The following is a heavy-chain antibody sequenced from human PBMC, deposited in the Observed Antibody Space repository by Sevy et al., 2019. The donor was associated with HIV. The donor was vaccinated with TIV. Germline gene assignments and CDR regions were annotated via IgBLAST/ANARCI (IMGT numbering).Heavy chain of an antibody. CDR1: GFTFSSYA. Sequence: GGSLRLSCAASGFTFSSYAMSWVRQAPGKGLEWVSAISGRGGSTYYADSVKGRFTISRDNSKNTLYLQMNSLRAEDTDAYDCAKPTLANPYDSSGYYYFDAFDIWGQGTMVTVS. J-gene: IGHJ3*02. CDR2: ISGRGGST. V-gene: IGHV3-23*01. CDR3: AKPTLANPYDSSGYYYFDAFDI. D-gene: IGHD3-22*01.